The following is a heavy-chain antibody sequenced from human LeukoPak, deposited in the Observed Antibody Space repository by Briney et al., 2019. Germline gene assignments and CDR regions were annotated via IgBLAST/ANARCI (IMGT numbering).Heavy chain of an antibody. J-gene: IGHJ4*02. V-gene: IGHV6-1*01. Sequence: SQTLSLTCAISGDSVSSNSAAWNWVRQSPSRGLQWLGRTYHRSKLYNDYAVTVKSLITINPDTSKNQFSLQLNSVTPDDTAVYYCASLGSGSPLHDYWGQGTLVTVSS. CDR1: GDSVSSNSAA. D-gene: IGHD3-10*01. CDR2: TYHRSKLYN. CDR3: ASLGSGSPLHDY.